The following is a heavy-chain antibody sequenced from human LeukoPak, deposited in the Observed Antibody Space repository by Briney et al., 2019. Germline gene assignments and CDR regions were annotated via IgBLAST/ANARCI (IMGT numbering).Heavy chain of an antibody. D-gene: IGHD1-26*01. CDR3: ARMSGTYSVDY. V-gene: IGHV4-39*01. Sequence: SETLSLTCTVSGGSISSRTHDWGWIRQPPGKGLEWIGSIYYSGSTYYNPSLKSRVTISVDTSKSQFSLKLSSVTAADTAIYYCARMSGTYSVDYWGQGTLVTVSS. CDR1: GGSISSRTHD. CDR2: IYYSGST. J-gene: IGHJ4*02.